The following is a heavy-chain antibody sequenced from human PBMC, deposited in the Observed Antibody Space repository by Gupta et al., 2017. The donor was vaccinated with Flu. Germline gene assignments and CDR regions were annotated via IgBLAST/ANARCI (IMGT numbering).Heavy chain of an antibody. V-gene: IGHV3-9*01. CDR1: FTFDGAV. CDR3: GKGGFDWSAAN. D-gene: IGHD3-9*01. J-gene: IGHJ4*02. CDR2: ISGNSGSI. Sequence: FTFDGAVMHWGRQAPGKGLEWVSTISGNSGSIGYADSVKGRFTISRDDAKSSLYLQMNSLXAXDTAFYXCGKGGFDWSAANWGQGTLVTVSS.